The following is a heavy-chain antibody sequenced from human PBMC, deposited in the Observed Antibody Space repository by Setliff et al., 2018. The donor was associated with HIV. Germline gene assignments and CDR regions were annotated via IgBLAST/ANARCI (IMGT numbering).Heavy chain of an antibody. CDR3: ARDSGIAAGYWYFDL. D-gene: IGHD6-13*01. J-gene: IGHJ2*01. Sequence: GGSLRLSCAASGFTVSSNYMSWVRQAPGKGLEWVAYSDSSGSTIHYADSVKGRFIISRDNAKKSLYLEMSRLRAEDTAVYYCARDSGIAAGYWYFDLWGRGTLVTVSS. CDR2: SDSSGSTI. CDR1: GFTVSSNY. V-gene: IGHV3-11*04.